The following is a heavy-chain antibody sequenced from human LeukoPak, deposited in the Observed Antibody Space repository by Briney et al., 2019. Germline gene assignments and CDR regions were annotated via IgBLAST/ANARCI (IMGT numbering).Heavy chain of an antibody. V-gene: IGHV4-4*07. CDR2: IYTSGST. Sequence: KASETLSLTCTVSGGSISSYYWSWIRQPAGKGLEWIGRIYTSGSTNYNPSLKSRDTMSVDTSKNQFSLKLSSVTAADTAVYYCARDHYDFWSGYRSLDAFDIWGQGTMVTVSS. CDR3: ARDHYDFWSGYRSLDAFDI. J-gene: IGHJ3*02. D-gene: IGHD3-3*01. CDR1: GGSISSYY.